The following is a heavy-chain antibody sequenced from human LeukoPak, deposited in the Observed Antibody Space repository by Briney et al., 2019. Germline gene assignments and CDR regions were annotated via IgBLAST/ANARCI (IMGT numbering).Heavy chain of an antibody. J-gene: IGHJ5*02. V-gene: IGHV1-69*04. CDR1: GYTFTNYA. D-gene: IGHD6-13*01. Sequence: ASVKVSCKASGYTFTNYAIHWVRQAPGQGLEWMGRIIPILGIANYAQKFQGRVTITADKSASTAYMELSRLRSEDTAVYYCAREERIAAKYVFEPWGQGTLVTVSS. CDR2: IIPILGIA. CDR3: AREERIAAKYVFEP.